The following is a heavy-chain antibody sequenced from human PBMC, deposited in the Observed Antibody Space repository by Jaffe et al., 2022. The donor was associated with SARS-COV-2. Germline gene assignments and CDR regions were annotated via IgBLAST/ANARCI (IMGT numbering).Heavy chain of an antibody. Sequence: QVQLQQWGAGLLKPSETLSLTCAVYGGSFSGYYWSWIRQPPGKGLEWIGEINHSGSTNYNPSLKSRVTISVDTSKNQFSLKLSSVTAADTAVYYCARSLGFGSRRIAAAGYGYWGQGTLVTVSS. CDR1: GGSFSGYY. CDR2: INHSGST. D-gene: IGHD6-13*01. J-gene: IGHJ4*02. CDR3: ARSLGFGSRRIAAAGYGY. V-gene: IGHV4-34*01.